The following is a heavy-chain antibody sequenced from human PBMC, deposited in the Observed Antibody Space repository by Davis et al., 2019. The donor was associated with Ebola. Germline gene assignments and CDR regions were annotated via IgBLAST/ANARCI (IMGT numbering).Heavy chain of an antibody. D-gene: IGHD6-13*01. V-gene: IGHV3-33*01. Sequence: GESLKISCAASGFMFSTYGIHWARQAPGKGLEWVAIMWYDGSYTYFADSVKGRFSMSRDNSKNTMYLQMDSLRVEDTAVYYCARDLYSRTFDVWGQGTMVTVSS. J-gene: IGHJ3*01. CDR2: MWYDGSYT. CDR3: ARDLYSRTFDV. CDR1: GFMFSTYG.